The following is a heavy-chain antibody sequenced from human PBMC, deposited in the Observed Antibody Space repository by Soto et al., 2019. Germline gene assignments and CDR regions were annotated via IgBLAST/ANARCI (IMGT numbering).Heavy chain of an antibody. D-gene: IGHD2-15*01. J-gene: IGHJ4*02. CDR3: ARDLLSCSGGSCYLRVFDY. CDR2: ISSSSSYI. CDR1: GFTFSSYS. V-gene: IGHV3-21*01. Sequence: GGSLRLSCAASGFTFSSYSMNWVRQAPGKGLEWVSSISSSSSYIYYADSVKGRFTISRDNAKNSLYLQMNSLRAEDTAVYYCARDLLSCSGGSCYLRVFDYWGQGTLVTVSS.